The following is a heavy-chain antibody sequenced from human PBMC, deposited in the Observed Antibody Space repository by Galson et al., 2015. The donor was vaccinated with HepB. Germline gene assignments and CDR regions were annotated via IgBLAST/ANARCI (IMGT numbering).Heavy chain of an antibody. CDR2: ISYDGSNK. D-gene: IGHD6-13*01. CDR1: GFTFSSYA. J-gene: IGHJ4*02. V-gene: IGHV3-30-3*01. Sequence: SLRLSCAASGFTFSSYAMHWVRQAPGKGLEWVAVISYDGSNKYYADSVKGRFTISRDNSKNTLYLQMNSLRAEDTAVYYCAKARWENLAAAALFDYWGQGTLVTVSS. CDR3: AKARWENLAAAALFDY.